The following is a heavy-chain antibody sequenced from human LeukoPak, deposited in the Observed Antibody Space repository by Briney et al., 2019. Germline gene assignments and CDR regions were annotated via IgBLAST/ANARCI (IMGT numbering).Heavy chain of an antibody. CDR1: GFTFSSYG. CDR2: ISYDGSNK. V-gene: IGHV3-30*03. J-gene: IGHJ4*02. CDR3: ASSVNTATGVFDY. D-gene: IGHD5-18*01. Sequence: GRSLRLSCAASGFTFSSYGMHWVRQAPGKGLEWVAVISYDGSNKYYADSVKGRFTISRDNSKNTLYLQMNSLRAEDTAVYYCASSVNTATGVFDYWSQGTLVTVSS.